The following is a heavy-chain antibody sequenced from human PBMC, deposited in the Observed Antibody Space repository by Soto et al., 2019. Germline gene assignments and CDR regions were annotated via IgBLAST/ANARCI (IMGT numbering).Heavy chain of an antibody. CDR3: ARESSGRHDAFDI. Sequence: EXSVNVSCKASGCTFTEYYIQRVRQAPGQELECMGWTNXNIGGXNYAKKFQGRXXMTWDKSXXKAYMELSRLRSDETAVYYCARESSGRHDAFDIWGQGTMVTVSS. CDR2: TNXNIGGX. J-gene: IGHJ3*02. D-gene: IGHD1-26*01. V-gene: IGHV1-2*02. CDR1: GCTFTEYY.